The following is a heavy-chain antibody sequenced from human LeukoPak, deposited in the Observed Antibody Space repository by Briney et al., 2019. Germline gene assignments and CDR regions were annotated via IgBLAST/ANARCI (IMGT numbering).Heavy chain of an antibody. D-gene: IGHD2-15*01. V-gene: IGHV3-49*04. CDR3: TTDRSCSGGSCYDHFDY. CDR1: GFTLGDYA. J-gene: IGHJ4*02. Sequence: PGRSLRLSCSASGFTLGDYAMSWVRQAPGKGLEWVGFIRNKAYGGTTEYAASVKGRFTISRDDSKSIAYLQMNSLKTEDTAVYYCTTDRSCSGGSCYDHFDYWGQGTLVTVSS. CDR2: IRNKAYGGTT.